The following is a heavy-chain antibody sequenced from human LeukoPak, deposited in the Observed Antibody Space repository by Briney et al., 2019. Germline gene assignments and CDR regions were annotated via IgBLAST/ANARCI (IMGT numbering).Heavy chain of an antibody. CDR2: IYHSGST. D-gene: IGHD2-15*01. J-gene: IGHJ4*02. CDR1: GGSISSGGYS. Sequence: SETLSLTRAVSGGSISSGGYSWSWIRQPPGKGLEWIGYIYHSGSTYYNPSLKSRVTISVDRSKNQFSLKLSSVTAADTAVYYCARAEDTGGRYYFDYWGQGTLVTVSS. CDR3: ARAEDTGGRYYFDY. V-gene: IGHV4-30-2*01.